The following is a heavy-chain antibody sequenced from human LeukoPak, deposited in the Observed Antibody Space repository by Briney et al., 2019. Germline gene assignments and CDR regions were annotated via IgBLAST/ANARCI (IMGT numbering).Heavy chain of an antibody. Sequence: KPSETLSLTCAVYGGSFSGYYWSWIRQAPGKGLEWVGRIKSKTDGGTTDYAAPVKGRFTISREDSKNTLYLQMNSLKTEDTAVYYCTTLAVYAGGYWGQGTLVTVSS. CDR2: IKSKTDGGTT. D-gene: IGHD2-8*01. CDR1: GGSFSGYY. V-gene: IGHV3-15*01. J-gene: IGHJ4*02. CDR3: TTLAVYAGGY.